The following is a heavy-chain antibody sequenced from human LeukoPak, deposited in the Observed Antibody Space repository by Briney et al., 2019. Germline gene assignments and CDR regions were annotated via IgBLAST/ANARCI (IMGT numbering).Heavy chain of an antibody. CDR3: ARDSIDDMGYCGSTSCFGLDS. CDR1: GFTFSSYE. CDR2: ISVSSGTI. D-gene: IGHD2-2*01. Sequence: PGGSLRLSCAASGFTFSSYEMNWVRQAPGKGLGWVSYISVSSGTIYYADSVKGRFTISRDNAKNSLYLQMNSLRAEDTAIYYCARDSIDDMGYCGSTSCFGLDSWGQGTLVTVSS. V-gene: IGHV3-48*03. J-gene: IGHJ4*02.